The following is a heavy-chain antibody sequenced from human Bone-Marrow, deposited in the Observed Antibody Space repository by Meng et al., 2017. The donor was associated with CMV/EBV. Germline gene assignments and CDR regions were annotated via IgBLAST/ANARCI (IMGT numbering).Heavy chain of an antibody. Sequence: GGSLRLSCAASGFTFSSYAMHWVRQAPGKGLEWVAVISYDGSNKYYADSVKGRFTISRDNSKNTLYLQMNSLRAEDTAVYYCARASGMDVWGQGTTFTVSS. CDR2: ISYDGSNK. V-gene: IGHV3-30*04. CDR1: GFTFSSYA. J-gene: IGHJ6*02. CDR3: ARASGMDV.